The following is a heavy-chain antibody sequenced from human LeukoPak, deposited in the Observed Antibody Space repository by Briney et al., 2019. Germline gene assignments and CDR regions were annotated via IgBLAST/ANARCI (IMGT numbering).Heavy chain of an antibody. J-gene: IGHJ4*02. Sequence: SVKVSCKASGFTFTSSAMQWVRQARGQRLEWIGWIVVGSGNTNYAQKFQERVTITRDMSTSTAYMQLSSLRSEDTAVYYCAAVIDSGSYYVADYWGQGTLVTVSS. CDR2: IVVGSGNT. CDR1: GFTFTSSA. CDR3: AAVIDSGSYYVADY. V-gene: IGHV1-58*02. D-gene: IGHD1-26*01.